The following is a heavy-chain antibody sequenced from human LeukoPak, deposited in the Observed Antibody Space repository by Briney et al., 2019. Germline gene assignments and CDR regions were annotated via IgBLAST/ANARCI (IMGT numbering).Heavy chain of an antibody. CDR2: ISSSSSTI. Sequence: GGSLRLSCAASGVTFGDYGMSWVRQAPGKGLEWVSYISSSSSTIYYADSVKGRFTISRDNAKNSLYLQMNSLRAEDTAVYYCARVSVVVSHDAFDIWGQGTMVTVSS. CDR3: ARVSVVVSHDAFDI. V-gene: IGHV3-48*01. CDR1: GVTFGDYG. J-gene: IGHJ3*02. D-gene: IGHD3-22*01.